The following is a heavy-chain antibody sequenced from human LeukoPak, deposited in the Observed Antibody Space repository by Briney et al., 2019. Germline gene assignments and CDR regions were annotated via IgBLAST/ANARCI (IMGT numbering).Heavy chain of an antibody. D-gene: IGHD2-21*02. CDR1: GYTFTDYY. V-gene: IGHV1-2*02. CDR3: ARDNREVRGGDCFDV. CDR2: INPNSGVT. J-gene: IGHJ6*04. Sequence: GASVKVSCKASGYTFTDYYIHWVRQAPGQGLEWMGWINPNSGVTNYAQKSQGRVTMTRDTSITTAYMELSRLRSDDTAVYYCARDNREVRGGDCFDVWGKGTTVTVSS.